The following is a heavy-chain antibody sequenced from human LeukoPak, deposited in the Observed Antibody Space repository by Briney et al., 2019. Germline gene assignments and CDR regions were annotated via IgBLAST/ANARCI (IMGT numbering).Heavy chain of an antibody. CDR3: ARLAADHLVFDY. D-gene: IGHD6-13*01. Sequence: SETLSLTCTVSGYSISSGYYWGWIRQPPGKGLEWIGSIYHSGSTYYNPSLKSRVTISVDTSKDQFSLKLSSVTAADTAVYYCARLAADHLVFDYWGQGTLVTVSS. V-gene: IGHV4-38-2*02. CDR2: IYHSGST. CDR1: GYSISSGYY. J-gene: IGHJ4*02.